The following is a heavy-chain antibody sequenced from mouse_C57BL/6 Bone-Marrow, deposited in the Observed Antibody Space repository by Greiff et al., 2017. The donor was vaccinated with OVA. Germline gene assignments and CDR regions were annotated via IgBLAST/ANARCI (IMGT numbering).Heavy chain of an antibody. CDR1: GYTFTSYW. V-gene: IGHV1-50*01. CDR3: ARRGYLDY. CDR2: IDPSDSYT. J-gene: IGHJ2*01. Sequence: QVQLQQPGAELVKPGASVKLSCKASGYTFTSYWMQWVKQRPGQGLEWIGEIDPSDSYTNYNQKFKGKATLTVDTSSSTAYMQRSSLTSEDSAVYYCARRGYLDYWGQGTTLTVSS.